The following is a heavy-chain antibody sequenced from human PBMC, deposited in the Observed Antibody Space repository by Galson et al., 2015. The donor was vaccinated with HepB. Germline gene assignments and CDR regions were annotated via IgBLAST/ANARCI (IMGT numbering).Heavy chain of an antibody. CDR1: GFTFSSYG. J-gene: IGHJ6*02. CDR3: ARPYSTSSSYYYGMDV. D-gene: IGHD6-6*01. V-gene: IGHV3-30*03. CDR2: VSFDGSHK. Sequence: SLRLSCAASGFTFSSYGMHRVRQAPGKGLEWVAVVSFDGSHKYYADSVKGRFTIPRDNSKNTLSLQMNSLRADDTAVYYCARPYSTSSSYYYGMDVWGQGTTVTVSS.